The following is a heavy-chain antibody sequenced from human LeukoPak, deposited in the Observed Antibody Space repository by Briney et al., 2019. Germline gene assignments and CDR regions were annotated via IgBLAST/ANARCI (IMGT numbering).Heavy chain of an antibody. CDR2: IYYSGST. Sequence: SETLSLTCTVSGGSISSYYWSWIRQPPGKGLEWIGYIYYSGSTNYNPSLKSRVTISVDTSKNQFSLKLSSVTAADTAVYYCASHYSGGIAVARLDYWGQRTLVTVSS. J-gene: IGHJ4*02. CDR1: GGSISSYY. D-gene: IGHD6-19*01. CDR3: ASHYSGGIAVARLDY. V-gene: IGHV4-59*08.